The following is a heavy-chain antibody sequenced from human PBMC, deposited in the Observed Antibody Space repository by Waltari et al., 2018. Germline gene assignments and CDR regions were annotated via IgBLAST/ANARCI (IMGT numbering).Heavy chain of an antibody. D-gene: IGHD4-17*01. CDR1: GFTVSSNY. V-gene: IGHV3-53*01. J-gene: IGHJ3*02. CDR2: IYSGGST. CDR3: TTPLDYGDYVVEAFDI. Sequence: EVQLVESGGGLIQPGGSLSLSCAASGFTVSSNYMRWVRQAPGKGLEWVAVIYSGGSTYDADSVKGRFTISRDNSKNTLYLQMNSLKTEDTAVYYCTTPLDYGDYVVEAFDIWGQGTMVTVSS.